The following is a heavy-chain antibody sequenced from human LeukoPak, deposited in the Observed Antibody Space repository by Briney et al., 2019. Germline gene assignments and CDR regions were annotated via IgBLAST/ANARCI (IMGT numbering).Heavy chain of an antibody. CDR2: LFDSVRA. CDR3: ATIKRGSIFGYFDF. V-gene: IGHV4-59*11. D-gene: IGHD5-18*01. Sequence: SETLSLTCTVSGGSMTSHYWSGVRQPPGKGLEWIAYLFDSVRAKDNPSLKSRLSLSADTSKNQFSLRLNSVTPADTAVYYCATIKRGSIFGYFDFWGQGIKATVSS. CDR1: GGSMTSHY. J-gene: IGHJ4*02.